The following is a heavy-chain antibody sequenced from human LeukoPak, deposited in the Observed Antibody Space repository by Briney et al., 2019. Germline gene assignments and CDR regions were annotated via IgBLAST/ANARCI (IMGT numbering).Heavy chain of an antibody. Sequence: PGGSLRLSCAASGFSFNSYWMSWVRQAPGKGLQWVALISNDATKKYYADSVKGRFTISRDNSKSTQYLQMNSLTAEDTAVYYCTRGTNIMIGALWGQGTLVTVSS. CDR2: ISNDATKK. CDR1: GFSFNSYW. D-gene: IGHD3-16*01. CDR3: TRGTNIMIGAL. V-gene: IGHV3-30*03. J-gene: IGHJ4*02.